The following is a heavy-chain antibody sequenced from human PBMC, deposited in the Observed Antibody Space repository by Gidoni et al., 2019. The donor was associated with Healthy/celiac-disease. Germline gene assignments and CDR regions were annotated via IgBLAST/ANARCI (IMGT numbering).Heavy chain of an antibody. CDR2: IYTRGST. J-gene: IGHJ6*02. CDR3: ARDYYYGMDV. CDR1: DDSISSGSYY. V-gene: IGHV4-61*02. Sequence: QVQLQESGPGLVKPSQTLSIPSTVPDDSISSGSYYWSWIRQHAGKGLEWIGRIYTRGSTNYNPSRKSRVTISVDTSKNQFSLKRSSVTAADTAVYYCARDYYYGMDVWGQGTTVTVSS.